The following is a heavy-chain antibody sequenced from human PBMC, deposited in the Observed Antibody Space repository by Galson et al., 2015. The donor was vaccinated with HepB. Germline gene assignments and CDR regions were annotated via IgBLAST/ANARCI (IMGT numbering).Heavy chain of an antibody. Sequence: SLRLSCAASGVTFSRYWMHWVRQVPGKGLVWVSRINEDGSTRSYADSVRGRFTISRDNAKNMVYLQMNSLRVEDTAVYYCAKDHGGPDGYWGQGTLVTVSS. D-gene: IGHD5-24*01. J-gene: IGHJ4*02. CDR1: GVTFSRYW. CDR3: AKDHGGPDGY. CDR2: INEDGSTR. V-gene: IGHV3-74*01.